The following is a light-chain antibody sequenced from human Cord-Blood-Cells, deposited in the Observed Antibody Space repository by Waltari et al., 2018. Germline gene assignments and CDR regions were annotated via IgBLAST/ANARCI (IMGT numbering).Light chain of an antibody. V-gene: IGKV3-15*01. Sequence: EIVMTQSPATLSVSPGERATLSCRASQSVSSNLAWYQQKPGQAPRLLIYGASTRATGIPARFSGSVSGTEFTLTISSLQSEDFATYYCQQYYSYPITFGQGTRLEIK. CDR1: QSVSSN. CDR2: GAS. CDR3: QQYYSYPIT. J-gene: IGKJ5*01.